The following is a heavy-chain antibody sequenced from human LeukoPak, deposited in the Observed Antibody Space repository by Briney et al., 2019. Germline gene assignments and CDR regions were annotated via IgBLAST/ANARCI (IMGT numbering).Heavy chain of an antibody. J-gene: IGHJ4*02. D-gene: IGHD3-10*01. Sequence: GASVKVSCKASGYTFTSYYMHWVRKAPGQGLEWMGIINPSGGSTSYAQKFQGRVTMTRDTSTSTVYMELSSPRSEDTAVYYCARDRSVRGVIMGYFDYWGQGTLVTVSS. V-gene: IGHV1-46*01. CDR2: INPSGGST. CDR3: ARDRSVRGVIMGYFDY. CDR1: GYTFTSYY.